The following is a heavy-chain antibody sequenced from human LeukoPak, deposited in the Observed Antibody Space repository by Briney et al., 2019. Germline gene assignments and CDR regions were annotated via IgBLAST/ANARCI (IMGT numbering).Heavy chain of an antibody. CDR2: INHSGST. J-gene: IGHJ3*02. CDR3: ARGRDIVVVPAAIERCAFDI. V-gene: IGHV4-34*01. D-gene: IGHD2-2*02. CDR1: GGSFSGYY. Sequence: TLSLTCXVYGGSFSGYYWSWIRQPPGEGLEWIGEINHSGSTNYNPSLKSRVTISVDTSKNQFSLKLSSVTAADTAVYYCARGRDIVVVPAAIERCAFDIWGQGTMVTVSS.